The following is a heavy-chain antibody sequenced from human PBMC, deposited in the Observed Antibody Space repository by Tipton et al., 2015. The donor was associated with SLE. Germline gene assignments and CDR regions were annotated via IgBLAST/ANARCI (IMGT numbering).Heavy chain of an antibody. CDR1: GGSFSGYY. J-gene: IGHJ2*01. Sequence: GLVKPSETLSLTCAVYGGSFSGYYWSWIRQPPGKGLEWIGEINHSGSTNYNPSLKSRVTISVDTSKNQFSLKLSSVTAADTAVYYCARHVTAVAGTTDWYFDLWGRGTLVTVSS. CDR2: INHSGST. CDR3: ARHVTAVAGTTDWYFDL. D-gene: IGHD6-19*01. V-gene: IGHV4-34*01.